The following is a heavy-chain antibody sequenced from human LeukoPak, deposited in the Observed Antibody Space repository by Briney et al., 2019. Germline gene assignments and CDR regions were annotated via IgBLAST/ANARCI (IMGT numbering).Heavy chain of an antibody. CDR3: ARGKSSSWYGLAYFDY. CDR1: GGSFSGYY. J-gene: IGHJ4*02. CDR2: INHSGST. D-gene: IGHD6-13*01. Sequence: SETLSLTCAVYGGSFSGYYWSWIRQPPGKGLEWIGEINHSGSTNYNPSLKSRVTMSVDTSKNQFSLKLSSVTAADTAVYYCARGKSSSWYGLAYFDYWGQGTLVTVSS. V-gene: IGHV4-34*01.